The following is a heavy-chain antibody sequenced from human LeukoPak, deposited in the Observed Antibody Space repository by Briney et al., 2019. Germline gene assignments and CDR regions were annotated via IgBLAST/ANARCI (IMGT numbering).Heavy chain of an antibody. V-gene: IGHV3-74*01. CDR2: ISSDGTST. CDR1: GLTFSSYW. Sequence: GSLRLSCAASGLTFSSYWMHWVRQPPGRGLVWVSHISSDGTSTSYADSVKGRFTISRDNAKNTLYLQMNGLRAEDAAVYYCVTGNPGSFDIWGQGTMVTVTS. J-gene: IGHJ3*02. D-gene: IGHD7-27*01. CDR3: VTGNPGSFDI.